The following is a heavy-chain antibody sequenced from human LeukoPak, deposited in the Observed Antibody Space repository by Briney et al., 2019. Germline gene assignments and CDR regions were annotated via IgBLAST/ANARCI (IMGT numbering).Heavy chain of an antibody. CDR1: GFTFSSYG. CDR2: ISYDGSNK. CDR3: AKDRRGRYYYGGSAFDI. J-gene: IGHJ3*02. V-gene: IGHV3-30*18. D-gene: IGHD4-23*01. Sequence: GGSLRLSCAASGFTFSSYGMHWVRQAPGKGLEWVAVISYDGSNKYYADSVKGRFTISRDNSKNTLYLQMNSLRAEDTAVYYCAKDRRGRYYYGGSAFDIWGQGTMVTVSS.